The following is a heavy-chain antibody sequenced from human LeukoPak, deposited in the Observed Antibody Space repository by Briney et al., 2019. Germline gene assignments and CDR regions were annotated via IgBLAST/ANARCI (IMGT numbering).Heavy chain of an antibody. V-gene: IGHV3-7*01. CDR2: IKHDGSGP. CDR1: GFTFSSCW. CDR3: ARAREITVSGTDYFDY. J-gene: IGHJ4*02. Sequence: PGGSLRLSCAASGFTFSSCWMTWVRQAPGKGLEWVANIKHDGSGPSYLDSVRGRFTISRDNARNSLSLQMTSLRAEDTAVYYCARAREITVSGTDYFDYWGQGTLVTVSS. D-gene: IGHD6-19*01.